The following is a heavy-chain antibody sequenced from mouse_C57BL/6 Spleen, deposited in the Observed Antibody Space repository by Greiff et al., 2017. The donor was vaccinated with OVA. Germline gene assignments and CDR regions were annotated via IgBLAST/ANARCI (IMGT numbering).Heavy chain of an antibody. CDR1: GYTFTSYW. V-gene: IGHV1-50*01. Sequence: QVQLQQPGAELVQPGASVKLSCKASGYTFTSYWMQWVKQRPGQGLEWIGVIDPSDSYTNYNQKFKGKATLTVDTSSSTAYMQLSSLTSEYSAVYYCTRGRRAYYFDYWGQGTTLTVSS. CDR2: IDPSDSYT. CDR3: TRGRRAYYFDY. J-gene: IGHJ2*01.